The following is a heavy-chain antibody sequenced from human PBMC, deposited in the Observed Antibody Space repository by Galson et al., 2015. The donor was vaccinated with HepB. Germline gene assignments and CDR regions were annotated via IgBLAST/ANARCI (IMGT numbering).Heavy chain of an antibody. CDR1: GFTFSGYW. J-gene: IGHJ4*02. CDR3: ARLTRDYFDY. CDR2: IKEDGSDK. Sequence: SLRLSCAASGFTFSGYWMTWIRQTPGKGLEWVANIKEDGSDKRYMDSVKGRFIISRDNAKNSLYLQMNSLRAEDTAVYYCARLTRDYFDYWGQGTLVTVSS. V-gene: IGHV3-7*03.